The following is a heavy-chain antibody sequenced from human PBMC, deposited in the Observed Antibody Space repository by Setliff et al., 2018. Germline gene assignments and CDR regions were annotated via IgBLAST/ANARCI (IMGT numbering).Heavy chain of an antibody. J-gene: IGHJ4*02. D-gene: IGHD5-18*01. CDR1: GGSINSYY. Sequence: PSETLSLTCIVSGGSINSYYWNWIRQPPGKGLEWIGYIYYSGNSNYDTNYNPSLKSRVTILSDTSKNQFSLILSSVTAADTAVYYCARSRGYSYGFFGYWGQGTLVTVSS. V-gene: IGHV4-59*01. CDR2: IYYSGNSNYDT. CDR3: ARSRGYSYGFFGY.